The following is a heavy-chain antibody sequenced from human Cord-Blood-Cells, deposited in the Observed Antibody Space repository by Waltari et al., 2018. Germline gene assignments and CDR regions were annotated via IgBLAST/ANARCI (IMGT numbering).Heavy chain of an antibody. CDR1: GGTFSSYA. CDR2: IIPSFGTA. Sequence: QVQLVQSGAEVKKPGSSVTVSGKASGGTFSSYAISWVRQAPGQGLEWMGGIIPSFGTANYAQKFQGRVTITADESTSTAYMVLSSLRSEDTAVYYCASRSGYSSSWNYFDYWGQGTLVTVSS. D-gene: IGHD6-13*01. CDR3: ASRSGYSSSWNYFDY. V-gene: IGHV1-69*01. J-gene: IGHJ4*02.